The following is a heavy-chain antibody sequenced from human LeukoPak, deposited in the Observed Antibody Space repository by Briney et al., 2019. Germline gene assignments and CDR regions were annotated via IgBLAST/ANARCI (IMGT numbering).Heavy chain of an antibody. CDR3: ARHAYSSSSPVAL. J-gene: IGHJ4*02. CDR2: IYTSGST. D-gene: IGHD6-6*01. Sequence: SETLSLTCTVSGGSISSYYWSWIRQPPGKGLEWIGYIYTSGSTNYNPSLKSRVTISVDTSKNQFSLKLSSVTAADTAVYYCARHAYSSSSPVALWGQGTLVTVSS. CDR1: GGSISSYY. V-gene: IGHV4-4*09.